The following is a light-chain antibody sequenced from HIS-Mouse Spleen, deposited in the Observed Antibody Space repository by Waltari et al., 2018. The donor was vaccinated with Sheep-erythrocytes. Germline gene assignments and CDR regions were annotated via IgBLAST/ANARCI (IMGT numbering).Light chain of an antibody. J-gene: IGLJ1*01. CDR2: DVS. V-gene: IGLV2-11*01. CDR1: SSDVGGYNY. Sequence: QSALTQPRSVSGSPGQSVTIPCTGPSSDVGGYNYVSWYQQRPGKAPKLMIYDVSKRPSGVPDRFSGSKSGNTASLTISGLQAEDEADYYCCSYAGSYNHVFATGTKVTVL. CDR3: CSYAGSYNHV.